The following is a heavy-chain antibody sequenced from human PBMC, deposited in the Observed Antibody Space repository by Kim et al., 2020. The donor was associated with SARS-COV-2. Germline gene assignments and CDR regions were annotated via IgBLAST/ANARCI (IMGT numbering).Heavy chain of an antibody. D-gene: IGHD2-21*02. CDR3: ARDYGGNSGIDY. V-gene: IGHV3-30*03. Sequence: YYADSVKGRFTISRDNSKTTLYLQMTSLRGEDTAVYFCARDYGGNSGIDYWGQGSLVTVCS. J-gene: IGHJ4*02.